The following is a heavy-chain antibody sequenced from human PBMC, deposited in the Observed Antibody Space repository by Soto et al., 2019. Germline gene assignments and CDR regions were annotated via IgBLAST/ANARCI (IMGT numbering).Heavy chain of an antibody. D-gene: IGHD3-10*01. J-gene: IGHJ6*02. Sequence: ESLRLSCAASEFSFSTYWMHWVRQAPGKGLVWVSRINTDGSRTSYADSVKGRFTISRDNAKNTLYLQMKSLRAEDTAVYYCARDQSYGGYFYYAMDVWGQGTTVTVSS. V-gene: IGHV3-74*01. CDR1: EFSFSTYW. CDR3: ARDQSYGGYFYYAMDV. CDR2: INTDGSRT.